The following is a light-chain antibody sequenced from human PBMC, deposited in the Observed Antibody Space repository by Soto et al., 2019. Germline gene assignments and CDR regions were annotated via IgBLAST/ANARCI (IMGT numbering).Light chain of an antibody. CDR3: QHYNSYSEA. CDR2: GAS. V-gene: IGKV3D-15*01. CDR1: QSVRSN. J-gene: IGKJ1*01. Sequence: ESGWTQSSATLSLSPGERATPSCRASQSVRSNLAWYQHKPGQAPRLLIYGASTRATGIPATFSGSGSGTEFTLTISSLQPDDFATYYCQHYNSYSEAFGQVTKVDIK.